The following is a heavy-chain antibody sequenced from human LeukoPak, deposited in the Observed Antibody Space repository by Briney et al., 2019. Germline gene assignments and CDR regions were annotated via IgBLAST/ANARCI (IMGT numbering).Heavy chain of an antibody. CDR2: IYTSGST. CDR3: ARGRKGGSAL. J-gene: IGHJ4*02. CDR1: GGSISSYY. V-gene: IGHV4-4*07. Sequence: KTSETLSLTCTVSGGSISSYYWSWIRQPAGKGLEWIGRIYTSGSTNYNPSLKSRVTISVDRANNQFSLKLSSVTAADTAFYYCARGRKGGSALWGQGTLVTVSS. D-gene: IGHD3-10*01.